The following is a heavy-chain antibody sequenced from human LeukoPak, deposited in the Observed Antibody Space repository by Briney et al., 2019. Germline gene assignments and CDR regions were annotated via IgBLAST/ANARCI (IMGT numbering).Heavy chain of an antibody. V-gene: IGHV3-30*18. D-gene: IGHD7-27*01. Sequence: PGGSLRLSCAASGFTFSSYGMHWVRQAPGKGLEWVAVISYDGSNKYYADSVKGRFTISRDNSKNTLYLQMNSLRAEDTAVYYCAKDHETGPNAFDIWGQGTMVTVSS. CDR3: AKDHETGPNAFDI. CDR1: GFTFSSYG. J-gene: IGHJ3*02. CDR2: ISYDGSNK.